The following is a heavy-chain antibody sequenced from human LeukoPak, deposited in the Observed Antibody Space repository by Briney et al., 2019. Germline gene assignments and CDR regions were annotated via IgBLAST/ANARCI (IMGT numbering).Heavy chain of an antibody. CDR2: IGGSSATI. J-gene: IGHJ4*02. V-gene: IGHV3-48*01. CDR1: GFTFNTYS. D-gene: IGHD4-17*01. Sequence: PGGSLRLSCAASGFTFNTYSMNWVRQAPGKGLEWVSYIGGSSATIYYADSVKGRFTISRDNAKNSLYLQMNSLRAEDTAIYYCARKMYGDYFFDYWGQGTLVTASS. CDR3: ARKMYGDYFFDY.